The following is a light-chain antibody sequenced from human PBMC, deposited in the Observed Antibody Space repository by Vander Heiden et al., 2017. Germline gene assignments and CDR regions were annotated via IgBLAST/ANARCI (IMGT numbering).Light chain of an antibody. Sequence: DIVMTQSPDSLAVSLGERATTNKNYLAWYQQKPGQPPKLLIYWASTRESGVPDRFSGSGSGTDFTLTISSLQAEDVAVYYCQQYYSTPLTFGGGTKVEIK. J-gene: IGKJ4*02. CDR3: QQYYSTPLT. CDR2: WAS. CDR1: KNY. V-gene: IGKV4-1*01.